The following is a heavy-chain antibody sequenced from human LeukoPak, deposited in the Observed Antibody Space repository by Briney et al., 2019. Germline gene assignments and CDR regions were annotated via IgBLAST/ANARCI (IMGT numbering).Heavy chain of an antibody. V-gene: IGHV3-11*04. J-gene: IGHJ3*02. CDR1: GFTFSDYY. Sequence: PGGSLRLSCAASGFTFSDYYMSWIRQAPGKGLEWVSYISSSGNTIYYADSVKGRFTISRDNAKNSLFLRMNSLRVEDTAVCYCVREGYGSGSYYNVMNGPLGFSFDIWGQGTMVTVSS. D-gene: IGHD3-10*01. CDR2: ISSSGNTI. CDR3: VREGYGSGSYYNVMNGPLGFSFDI.